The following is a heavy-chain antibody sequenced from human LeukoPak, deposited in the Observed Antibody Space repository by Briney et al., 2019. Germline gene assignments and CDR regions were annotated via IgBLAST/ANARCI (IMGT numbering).Heavy chain of an antibody. CDR1: GFTFDDYG. Sequence: GGSLRLSCAASGFTFDDYGMSWVRQAPGKGLEWVSGINWNGGSTGYADSVKGRFTISRDNAKNSLYLQMNSLRAEDTAVYYCARAVERGSSGPVGYWGQGTLVTVSS. D-gene: IGHD3-22*01. CDR3: ARAVERGSSGPVGY. J-gene: IGHJ4*02. CDR2: INWNGGST. V-gene: IGHV3-20*04.